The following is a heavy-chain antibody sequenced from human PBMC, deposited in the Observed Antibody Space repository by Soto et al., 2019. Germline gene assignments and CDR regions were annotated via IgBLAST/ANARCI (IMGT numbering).Heavy chain of an antibody. D-gene: IGHD3-10*01. J-gene: IGHJ5*02. CDR3: ARGVGSGSYYNQYNWFDP. CDR2: ISAYNGNT. V-gene: IGHV1-18*01. CDR1: GYTFTNYG. Sequence: QVQLVQSGAEVKKPGASVKVSCKASGYTFTNYGISWVRQAPGQGLEWMGWISAYNGNTNFAQKRQGRVTMTTDTSTSTAYMELRSLRSDDTAVYYCARGVGSGSYYNQYNWFDPWGQGTLVTVSS.